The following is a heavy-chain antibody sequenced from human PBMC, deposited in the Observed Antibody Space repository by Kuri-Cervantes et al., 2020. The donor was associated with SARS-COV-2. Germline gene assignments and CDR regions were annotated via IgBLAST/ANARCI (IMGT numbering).Heavy chain of an antibody. Sequence: GGSLRLSCAASGFTFSSYSMNWVRQAPGKGPEWVSYISSSSSTIYYADSVKGRFTISRDNAKNSLYLQMNSLRDEDTAVYYCARDSRGYSYGYGHLFDYWGQGTLVTVSS. D-gene: IGHD5-18*01. J-gene: IGHJ4*02. CDR1: GFTFSSYS. CDR3: ARDSRGYSYGYGHLFDY. CDR2: ISSSSSTI. V-gene: IGHV3-48*02.